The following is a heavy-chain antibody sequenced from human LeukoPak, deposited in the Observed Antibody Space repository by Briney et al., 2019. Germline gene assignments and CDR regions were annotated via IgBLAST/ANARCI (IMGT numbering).Heavy chain of an antibody. V-gene: IGHV1-8*01. CDR3: ARGLGFSDYDAFDI. CDR1: RYTFTSYD. J-gene: IGHJ3*02. Sequence: ASVKVSCKASRYTFTSYDINWVQQATGQGLEWMGWMNPNSGNTGYAQKFQGRVTMTRNTSISTAYMELSSLRSEYTAVYYCARGLGFSDYDAFDIWGQGTMVTVSS. D-gene: IGHD4-17*01. CDR2: MNPNSGNT.